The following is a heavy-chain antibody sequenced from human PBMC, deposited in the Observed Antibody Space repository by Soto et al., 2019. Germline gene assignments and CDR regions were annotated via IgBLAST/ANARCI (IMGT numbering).Heavy chain of an antibody. V-gene: IGHV1-69*02. CDR3: ATSFGSGYRAFDY. CDR1: GDTFNFYT. Sequence: QVQLVQSGAEVKKPGSSVKVSCKASGDTFNFYTINWVRQAPGLGLEWMGRFNPILSMSNSALRFQGRVTLTADKSPSTAYKVLSSLRSDDTAVYYCATSFGSGYRAFDYWVQGVLVTVSS. J-gene: IGHJ4*02. D-gene: IGHD3-10*01. CDR2: FNPILSMS.